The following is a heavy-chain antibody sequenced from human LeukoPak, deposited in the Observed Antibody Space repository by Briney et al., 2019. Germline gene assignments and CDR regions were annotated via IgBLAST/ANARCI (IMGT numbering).Heavy chain of an antibody. CDR2: IYTSGNT. D-gene: IGHD3-10*01. V-gene: IGHV4-4*07. CDR3: ARGGGYYYGSGIGDY. CDR1: GGSISSYY. Sequence: PSETLSLTCTVSGGSISSYYWSWVRQPAGKGLEWIGRIYTSGNTNYNPSLKGRVTMSVDTSKNQFSLNLSSVTAADTAVYYCARGGGYYYGSGIGDYWGQGTLVTVSS. J-gene: IGHJ4*02.